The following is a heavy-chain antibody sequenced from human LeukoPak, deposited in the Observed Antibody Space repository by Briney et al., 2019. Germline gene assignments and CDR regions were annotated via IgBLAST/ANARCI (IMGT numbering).Heavy chain of an antibody. CDR3: ARDHYSRNDY. J-gene: IGHJ4*02. CDR1: GFSFSSYA. D-gene: IGHD6-13*01. CDR2: ISYDGSNK. Sequence: GGSLRLSCAASGFSFSSYATHWVRQAPGKGLEWVAVISYDGSNKYYADSVKGRFTISRDNAKNSLYLQMNSLRDEDTAVYYCARDHYSRNDYWGQGTLVTVSS. V-gene: IGHV3-30-3*01.